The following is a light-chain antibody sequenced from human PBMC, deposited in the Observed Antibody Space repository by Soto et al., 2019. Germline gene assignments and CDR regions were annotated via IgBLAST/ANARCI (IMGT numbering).Light chain of an antibody. Sequence: DIQLTQSPSFLSASLGDRVTITCRASQGISSYLAWYQQKPGKAPKLLIYAASTLQSGVPSRFGGSGGGTECTLTISSLQPEDFATYYCQQRNSYPPTFGGGTKVEIK. J-gene: IGKJ4*01. CDR1: QGISSY. CDR2: AAS. V-gene: IGKV1-9*01. CDR3: QQRNSYPPT.